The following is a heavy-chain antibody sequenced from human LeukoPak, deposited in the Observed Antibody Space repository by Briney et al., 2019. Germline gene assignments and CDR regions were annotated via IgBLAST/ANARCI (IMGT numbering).Heavy chain of an antibody. CDR3: ARDETMVQGVIYGLPDY. J-gene: IGHJ4*02. D-gene: IGHD3-10*01. Sequence: ASVKVSCKASGYTFTSYGISWVRQAPGQGLEWMGWISAYNGNTNYAQKLQGRVTTTTDTSTSTAYMELRSLGSDDTAVYYCARDETMVQGVIYGLPDYWGQGTLVTVSS. CDR1: GYTFTSYG. V-gene: IGHV1-18*01. CDR2: ISAYNGNT.